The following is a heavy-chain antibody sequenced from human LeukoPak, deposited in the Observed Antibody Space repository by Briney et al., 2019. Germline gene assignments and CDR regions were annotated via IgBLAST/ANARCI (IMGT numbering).Heavy chain of an antibody. Sequence: PGGSLRLSCAASGFTFSSYAMSWVRQAPGKGLEWVSTMSGSGGSTYYADSVRGRFTISRDNSKNTLYLQMNSLRAEDTAVYYCAKDSGSSYDLNWFDPWGQGTLVTVSS. CDR1: GFTFSSYA. V-gene: IGHV3-23*01. CDR3: AKDSGSSYDLNWFDP. J-gene: IGHJ5*02. D-gene: IGHD6-13*01. CDR2: MSGSGGST.